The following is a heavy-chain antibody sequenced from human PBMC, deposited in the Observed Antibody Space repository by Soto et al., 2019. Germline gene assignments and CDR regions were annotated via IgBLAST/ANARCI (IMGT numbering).Heavy chain of an antibody. CDR3: AREYYYDSSGYPIYYFDY. CDR1: GFTXSSYG. CDR2: IWYDGSNK. D-gene: IGHD3-22*01. J-gene: IGHJ4*02. Sequence: GGSLRLSCAASGFTXSSYGMHWVRQAPGKGLEWVAVIWYDGSNKYYADSVKGRFTISRDNSKNTLYLQMNSLRAEDTAVYYCAREYYYDSSGYPIYYFDYWGQGTLVTVSS. V-gene: IGHV3-33*01.